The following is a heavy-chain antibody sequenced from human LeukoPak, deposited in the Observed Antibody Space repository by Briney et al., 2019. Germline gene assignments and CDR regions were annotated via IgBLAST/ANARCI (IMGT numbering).Heavy chain of an antibody. D-gene: IGHD3-16*01. CDR1: GYTFTSYG. CDR2: ISAYNGNT. CDR3: ARETVDYGWFDP. Sequence: ASVKVSCKASGYTFTSYGISWVRQAPGQGLEWMGWISAYNGNTNYAQKLQGRVTMTTDTSTSTAYMELRSLGSDDTAVYYCARETVDYGWFDPWGQGTLVTVSS. J-gene: IGHJ5*02. V-gene: IGHV1-18*01.